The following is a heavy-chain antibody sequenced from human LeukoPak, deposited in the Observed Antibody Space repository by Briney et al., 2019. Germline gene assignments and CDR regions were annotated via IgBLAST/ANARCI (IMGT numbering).Heavy chain of an antibody. CDR2: LSAGGTTE. Sequence: GGSLRLSCAASGFTFDSHAMTWVRQGPGRGLEWVSSLSAGGTTEYNSNSVKGRFTISRDNSKNTLYLQMNSLRAEDTAVYYCARVGLVGAVDYWGQGTLVTVSS. V-gene: IGHV3-23*01. CDR3: ARVGLVGAVDY. J-gene: IGHJ4*02. CDR1: GFTFDSHA. D-gene: IGHD1-26*01.